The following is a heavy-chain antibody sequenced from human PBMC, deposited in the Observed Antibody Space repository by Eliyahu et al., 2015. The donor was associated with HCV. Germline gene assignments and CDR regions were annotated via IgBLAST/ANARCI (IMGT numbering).Heavy chain of an antibody. V-gene: IGHV3-7*01. CDR2: IKQDGSEK. Sequence: EVQLVESGGGLVQPGGSLRLSCAASGFTFSSYWMSWVRQAPGKGLEWVASIKQDGSEKYHVDSVKGRFTISRDNAKNSLYLQMNSLRAEDTAVYYCARADYYGSGSFLFDYWGQGTLVTVSS. CDR3: ARADYYGSGSFLFDY. J-gene: IGHJ4*02. CDR1: GFTFSSYW. D-gene: IGHD3-10*01.